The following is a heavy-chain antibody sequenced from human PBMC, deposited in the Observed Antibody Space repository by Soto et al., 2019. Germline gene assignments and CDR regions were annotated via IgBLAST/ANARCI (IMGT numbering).Heavy chain of an antibody. J-gene: IGHJ5*02. V-gene: IGHV3-74*01. CDR2: INSDGSRT. CDR1: GFTFSSYW. Sequence: EVQLVESGGGLVQPGESLRLSCAASGFTFSSYWMHWVRQAPGKGLVWVSRINSDGSRTNYADSVKGRFTVSRDNAKNTQYLQMNSLRAKDPAVYYCARVLTGSWNWFDPWGQGTLVTVSS. D-gene: IGHD6-13*01. CDR3: ARVLTGSWNWFDP.